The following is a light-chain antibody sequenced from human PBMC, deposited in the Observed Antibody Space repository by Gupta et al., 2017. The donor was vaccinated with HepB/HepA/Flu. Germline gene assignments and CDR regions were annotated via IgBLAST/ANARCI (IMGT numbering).Light chain of an antibody. Sequence: SPSLLSASIGDRVTISCRASQGISTWVAWYQQKPGKAPKLLIYASSQVFSGVPERFSGTGSGTDFTLTISSGQPEELAIYYCQQPSSFPCTFGQGTKVEIK. CDR2: ASS. V-gene: IGKV1-12*01. CDR1: QGISTW. CDR3: QQPSSFPCT. J-gene: IGKJ2*02.